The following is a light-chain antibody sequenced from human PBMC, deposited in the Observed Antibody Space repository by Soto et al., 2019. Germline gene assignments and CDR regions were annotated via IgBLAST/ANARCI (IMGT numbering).Light chain of an antibody. J-gene: IGKJ3*01. V-gene: IGKV3-20*01. CDR2: GAS. CDR1: QSFSSRY. CDR3: HHYDDSPPFT. Sequence: EVVLTQSPGTLSLSPGERATLSCRASQSFSSRYLAWYQQTPGRAPRLLIYGASSRATGITDRFSGSASGTDFTLTITRLEPEDFAVYYCHHYDDSPPFTFGPGTKVDIK.